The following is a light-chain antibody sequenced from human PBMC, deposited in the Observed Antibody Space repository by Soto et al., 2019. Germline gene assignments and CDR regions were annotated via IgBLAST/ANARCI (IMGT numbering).Light chain of an antibody. CDR2: GAS. Sequence: EIVMTQSPATLSVSPGERSTLSFRASQSVSTNLAWYQQKPGQAPRLLMYGASTRATGMPASFSGSGSGTEFILTISSLQSEDFAVYYCQQYHKWPLTFGGGTKVDIK. CDR3: QQYHKWPLT. CDR1: QSVSTN. V-gene: IGKV3-15*01. J-gene: IGKJ4*01.